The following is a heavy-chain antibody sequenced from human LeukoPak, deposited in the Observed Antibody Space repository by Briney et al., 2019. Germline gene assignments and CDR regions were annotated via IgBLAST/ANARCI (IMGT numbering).Heavy chain of an antibody. CDR1: GYTFTGYY. V-gene: IGHV7-4-1*02. J-gene: IGHJ4*02. D-gene: IGHD4-17*01. CDR3: TTVAYGDYVLDY. Sequence: ASVKVSCKASGYTFTGYYMHWVRQAPGQGLEWMGWINTNTGKPTYVQGFRGRFDFSLDTSVSTAYLQISSLKTEDTAVYYCTTVAYGDYVLDYWGQGTLVTVSS. CDR2: INTNTGKP.